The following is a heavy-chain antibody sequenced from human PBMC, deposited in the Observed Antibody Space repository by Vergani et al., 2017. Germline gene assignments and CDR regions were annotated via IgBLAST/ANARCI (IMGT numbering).Heavy chain of an antibody. V-gene: IGHV3-9*01. Sequence: EVDLVESGGGLAQPGGSLRLSCEASGITFWKFGMHWVRQGPGKGLEWVTGISWNSGAVDYADSVRGRFTISRDNAKNSLFLEMNSLRFEDTCVYFCTKGSVYYHDSASHGYDPYTGFELRDQGTLVTVSS. CDR2: ISWNSGAV. CDR3: TKGSVYYHDSASHGYDPYTGFEL. J-gene: IGHJ3*01. CDR1: GITFWKFG. D-gene: IGHD5-12*01.